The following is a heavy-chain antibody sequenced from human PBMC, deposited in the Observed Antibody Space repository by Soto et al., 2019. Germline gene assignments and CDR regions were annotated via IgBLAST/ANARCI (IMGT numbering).Heavy chain of an antibody. D-gene: IGHD5-18*01. J-gene: IGHJ4*02. V-gene: IGHV3-48*02. Sequence: GGSLRLSCAASGFTFSSYSMSWVRQAPGKGLEWASYISSSSSTIYYTDSVKGRFTISRDNAKNSLYLQMNSLRDEDTAVYYCARGPRGYSYGATFFDYWGQGT. CDR3: ARGPRGYSYGATFFDY. CDR2: ISSSSSTI. CDR1: GFTFSSYS.